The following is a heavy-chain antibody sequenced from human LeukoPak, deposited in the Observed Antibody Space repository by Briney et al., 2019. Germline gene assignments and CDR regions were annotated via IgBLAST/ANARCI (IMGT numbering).Heavy chain of an antibody. J-gene: IGHJ4*02. D-gene: IGHD5-18*01. CDR2: IYTSGST. CDR3: AREYTGYSYGSGDSYS. Sequence: PSETLSLTCTVSGGSISSGSHYWSWIRQPAGKGLEWIGRIYTSGSTNYNPSLKSRVTISVDTSKNQFSLKLSSVTAADTAVYYCAREYTGYSYGSGDSYSWGQGTLVTVSS. V-gene: IGHV4-61*02. CDR1: GGSISSGSHY.